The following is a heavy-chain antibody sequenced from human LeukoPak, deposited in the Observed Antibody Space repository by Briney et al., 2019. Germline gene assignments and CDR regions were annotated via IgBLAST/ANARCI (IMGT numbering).Heavy chain of an antibody. V-gene: IGHV3-48*03. J-gene: IGHJ4*02. Sequence: GGSLRLSCAVSGFPFSVYEMNWVRQAPGKGLEWASNIGSSGTTIYYADSVRGRFSISRDNAKSSLYLQMNSLRVEDTAVYYCALLAVASDFDYWGQGALVTVSS. CDR3: ALLAVASDFDY. D-gene: IGHD6-19*01. CDR2: IGSSGTTI. CDR1: GFPFSVYE.